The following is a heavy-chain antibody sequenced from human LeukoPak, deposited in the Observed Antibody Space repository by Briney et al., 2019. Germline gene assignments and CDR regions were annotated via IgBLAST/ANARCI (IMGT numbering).Heavy chain of an antibody. J-gene: IGHJ3*02. Sequence: GGSLRLSCAASGFTFSSYSMHWVRQAPGKGLEWVAVISYDGSNKYYADSVKGRFTISRDNSKNTLYLQMNSLRAEDTAVYYCAKDFRGYSGYDSGAFDIWGQGTMVTVSS. CDR3: AKDFRGYSGYDSGAFDI. V-gene: IGHV3-30*18. D-gene: IGHD5-12*01. CDR2: ISYDGSNK. CDR1: GFTFSSYS.